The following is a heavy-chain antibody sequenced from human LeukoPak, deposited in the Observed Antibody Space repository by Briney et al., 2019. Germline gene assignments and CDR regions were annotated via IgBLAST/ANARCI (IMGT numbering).Heavy chain of an antibody. CDR1: GYTFTSYG. CDR2: INPSGGST. V-gene: IGHV1-46*01. D-gene: IGHD3-10*01. Sequence: ASVKVSCKASGYTFTSYGISWVRQAPGQGLEWMGIINPSGGSTSYAQKFQGRVTMTRDTSTSTVYMELSSLRSEDTAVYYCARDLSGSATALDYWGQGTLVTVSS. J-gene: IGHJ4*02. CDR3: ARDLSGSATALDY.